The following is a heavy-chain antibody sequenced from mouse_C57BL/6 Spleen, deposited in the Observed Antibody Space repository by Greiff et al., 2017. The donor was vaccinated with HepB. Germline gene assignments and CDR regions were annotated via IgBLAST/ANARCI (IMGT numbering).Heavy chain of an antibody. D-gene: IGHD1-1*01. CDR2: IDPNSGGT. CDR1: GYTFTSYW. J-gene: IGHJ4*01. CDR3: ARFITTVVARAMDY. Sequence: VQLQQSGAELVKPGASVKLSCKASGYTFTSYWMHWVKQRPGRGLEWIGRIDPNSGGTKYNEKFKSKATLTVDKPSSTAYMQLSSLTSEDSAVYYCARFITTVVARAMDYWGQGTSVTVSS. V-gene: IGHV1-72*01.